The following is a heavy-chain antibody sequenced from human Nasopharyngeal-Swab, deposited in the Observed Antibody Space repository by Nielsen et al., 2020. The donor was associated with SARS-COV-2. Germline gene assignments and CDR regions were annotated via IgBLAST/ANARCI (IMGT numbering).Heavy chain of an antibody. CDR3: AKGLTYYYDSSGEWGAFDI. V-gene: IGHV3-23*01. CDR1: GFTFRSYA. CDR2: ISGSDHTT. D-gene: IGHD3-22*01. Sequence: GESLKISCAASGFTFRSYAISWVRQAPGKGLEWVSVISGSDHTTYYADSVKGRFTISRDNAKNSLYLQMNSLRAEDTALYYCAKGLTYYYDSSGEWGAFDIWGQGTMVTVSS. J-gene: IGHJ3*02.